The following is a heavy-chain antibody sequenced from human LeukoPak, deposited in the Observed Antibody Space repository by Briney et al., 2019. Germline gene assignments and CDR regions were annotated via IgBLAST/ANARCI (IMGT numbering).Heavy chain of an antibody. V-gene: IGHV4-59*01. J-gene: IGHJ4*02. D-gene: IGHD1-26*01. CDR1: GGSISSYY. CDR2: IYYSGST. Sequence: PSETLSLTCTVSGGSISSYYWSWIRQPPGKGLEWIGYIYYSGSTNYNRSLKSRVTISVDTSKNQFSLKLSSVTAADTAVYYCARGFGAYYFDYWGQGTLVTVSS. CDR3: ARGFGAYYFDY.